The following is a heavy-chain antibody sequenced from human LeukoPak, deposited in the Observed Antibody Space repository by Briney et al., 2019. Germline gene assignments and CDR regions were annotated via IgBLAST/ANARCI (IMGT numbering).Heavy chain of an antibody. V-gene: IGHV3-7*04. Sequence: GGSLRLSCVASGFPFSTYWMTWVRQAPGKGLEWVANIKQDGSKKSYVDSVKGRFTISRDNAKNSLYLQMNSLRAEDTAIYYCTRVGYIDEGIDYWGQGTLVTVSS. J-gene: IGHJ4*02. CDR2: IKQDGSKK. CDR3: TRVGYIDEGIDY. CDR1: GFPFSTYW. D-gene: IGHD5-24*01.